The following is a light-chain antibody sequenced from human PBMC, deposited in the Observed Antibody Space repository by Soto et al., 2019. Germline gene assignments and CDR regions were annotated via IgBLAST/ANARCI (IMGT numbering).Light chain of an antibody. V-gene: IGLV2-8*01. J-gene: IGLJ1*01. Sequence: QSVLAQPSSASGSPGQSVTISCAGTSNDVGGYNFVSWYQQHPGKAPKLMIFEVSKRPSGVPDRFSGSKSGNTASLTVSGLQAEDEADYYCSSYAGNNIFYVFGTGTKVTVL. CDR3: SSYAGNNIFYV. CDR2: EVS. CDR1: SNDVGGYNF.